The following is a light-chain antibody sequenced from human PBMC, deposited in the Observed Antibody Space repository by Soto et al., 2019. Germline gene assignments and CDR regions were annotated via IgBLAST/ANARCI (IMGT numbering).Light chain of an antibody. J-gene: IGKJ5*01. CDR2: GAS. Sequence: EIVMTQSPGTLSVSPGERATLSCRASQSVSSNLAWYQQKPGQAPRLLIYGASTRATGISARFSGSGSGTEFTLTISSLQSEDFAVYYCQQYNNWPPLTFGQGTRLEI. CDR1: QSVSSN. V-gene: IGKV3-15*01. CDR3: QQYNNWPPLT.